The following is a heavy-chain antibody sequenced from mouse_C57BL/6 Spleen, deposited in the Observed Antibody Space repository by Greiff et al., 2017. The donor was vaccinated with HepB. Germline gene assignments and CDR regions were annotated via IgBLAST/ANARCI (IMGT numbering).Heavy chain of an antibody. J-gene: IGHJ4*01. Sequence: EVHLVESGGGLVKPGGSLKLSCAASGFTFSSYAMSWVRQTPEKRLEWVATISDGGSYTYYPDKVKGRFTISRDNAKNNLYLQMSHLKSEDTAMYYCGGVGGLLRYYYDMGCWGKATSVTV. CDR1: GFTFSSYA. D-gene: IGHD2-3*01. CDR3: GGVGGLLRYYYDMGC. CDR2: ISDGGSYT. V-gene: IGHV5-4*01.